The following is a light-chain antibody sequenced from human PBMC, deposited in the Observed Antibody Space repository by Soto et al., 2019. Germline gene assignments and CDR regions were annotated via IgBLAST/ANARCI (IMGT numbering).Light chain of an antibody. CDR2: WAS. Sequence: DIVMTQSPDSLAVSLGERATINCKSSQNVLHNSNNKNYLAWYQQKPGQPPKLLIYWASTRESGVPDRFSGSGSGTDFTLTISRLQAEDVAIYYCHQYYRSPPMYTFGQVTKLEIK. V-gene: IGKV4-1*01. CDR3: HQYYRSPPMYT. J-gene: IGKJ2*01. CDR1: QNVLHNSNNKNY.